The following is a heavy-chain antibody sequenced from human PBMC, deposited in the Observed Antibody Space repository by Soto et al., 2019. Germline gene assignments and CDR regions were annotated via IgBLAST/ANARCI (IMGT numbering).Heavy chain of an antibody. V-gene: IGHV4-59*01. CDR3: ARDRSTYGGGAKGAVKENWFDT. CDR2: AYYSGAT. D-gene: IGHD2-8*01. Sequence: SETLSLTCSVSGGSISRYYWSWIRQPPGKGLDWIGYAYYSGATGCNPSLQSRVTMAVDTSKNQVSLKLTSVTAADTAVYYWARDRSTYGGGAKGAVKENWFDTWGQRALVTVSS. J-gene: IGHJ5*02. CDR1: GGSISRYY.